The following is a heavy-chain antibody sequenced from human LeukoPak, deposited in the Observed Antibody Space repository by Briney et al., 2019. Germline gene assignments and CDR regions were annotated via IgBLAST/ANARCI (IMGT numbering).Heavy chain of an antibody. CDR1: GFTFSSHA. CDR3: ARAVAVLKPFDY. CDR2: ISYDGSNK. D-gene: IGHD6-19*01. V-gene: IGHV3-30-3*01. Sequence: PGGSLRLSCAASGFTFSSHAMHWVRQAPGKGLEWVAVISYDGSNKYYADSVKGRFTISRDNSKNTLYLQMNSLRAEDTAVYYCARAVAVLKPFDYWGQGTLVTVSS. J-gene: IGHJ4*02.